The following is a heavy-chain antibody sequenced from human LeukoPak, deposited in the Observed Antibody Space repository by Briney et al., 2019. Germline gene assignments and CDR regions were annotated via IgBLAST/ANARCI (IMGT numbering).Heavy chain of an antibody. J-gene: IGHJ2*01. CDR3: AKDPSGSYWYWYFDL. D-gene: IGHD1-26*01. V-gene: IGHV3-15*07. Sequence: PGGSLRLSCAASGFTFSNAWMNWVRQAPGKGLEWVGRIRSKTDGGTTDYAAPVKGRFTISRDDSKNTLYLQMNSLRAEDTAVYYCAKDPSGSYWYWYFDLWGRGTLVTVSS. CDR1: GFTFSNAW. CDR2: IRSKTDGGTT.